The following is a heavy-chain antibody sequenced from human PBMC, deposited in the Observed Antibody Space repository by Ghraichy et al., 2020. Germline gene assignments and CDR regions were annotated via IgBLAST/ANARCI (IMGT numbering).Heavy chain of an antibody. Sequence: ASVKVSCKASGNTINSHYIHWVRQAPGQGLEWMGIIDSSGSTTNYAQKFQGRVIVTRDTSTSTVYMELNSLRFDDTAVYFCARENDSSGFDYYYGLDVWGQGTTVTVS. D-gene: IGHD3-22*01. CDR1: GNTINSHY. CDR2: IDSSGSTT. CDR3: ARENDSSGFDYYYGLDV. J-gene: IGHJ6*02. V-gene: IGHV1-46*02.